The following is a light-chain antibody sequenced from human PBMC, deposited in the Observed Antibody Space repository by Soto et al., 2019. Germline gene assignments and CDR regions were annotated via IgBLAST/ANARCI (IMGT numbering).Light chain of an antibody. CDR2: GAS. Sequence: DIVMTQSPATLSVAPGERVTFSCRASQGVSRKLAWYQHKPRQAPRLLISGASTGATGIPARFSGSGSGTEFTLTIVSLQSEDFAVYYCLHYKDWPRWTFGQGTKVDIK. CDR1: QGVSRK. V-gene: IGKV3-15*01. CDR3: LHYKDWPRWT. J-gene: IGKJ1*01.